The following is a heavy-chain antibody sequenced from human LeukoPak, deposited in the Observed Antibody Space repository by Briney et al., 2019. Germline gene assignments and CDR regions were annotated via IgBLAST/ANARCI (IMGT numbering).Heavy chain of an antibody. CDR2: ISGSGGST. Sequence: GGSLRLSCAASGFTFSSYAMSWVRQAPGKGLEWVSAISGSGGSTYYADSVKGRFTISRDNSKNTLYLQMNSLRAEDTAVYYCARPVEYYDSSGYYFPYFDYWGQGTLVTVSS. D-gene: IGHD3-22*01. CDR3: ARPVEYYDSSGYYFPYFDY. J-gene: IGHJ4*02. CDR1: GFTFSSYA. V-gene: IGHV3-23*01.